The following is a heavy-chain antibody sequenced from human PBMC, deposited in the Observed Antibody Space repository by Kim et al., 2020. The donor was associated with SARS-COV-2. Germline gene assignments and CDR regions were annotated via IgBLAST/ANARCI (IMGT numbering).Heavy chain of an antibody. Sequence: GGSLRLSCAASGFTVSSNYMSWVRQAPGKGLEWVSVIYSGGSTYYADSVKGRFTISRDNSKNTLYLQMNSLRAEDTAVYYCAREGPTRRANWFDPWGQGTLVTVSS. CDR2: IYSGGST. V-gene: IGHV3-53*01. CDR1: GFTVSSNY. CDR3: AREGPTRRANWFDP. J-gene: IGHJ5*02.